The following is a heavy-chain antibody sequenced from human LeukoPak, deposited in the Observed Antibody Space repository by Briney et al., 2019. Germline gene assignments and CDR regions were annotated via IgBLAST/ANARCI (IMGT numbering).Heavy chain of an antibody. CDR1: GFTFSSYA. Sequence: GGSLRLSCAASGFTFSSYAMNWVRQAPGKGLEWVSGITSSGDSTNYADSVKSRFTISRDNSKNTLYLQMNSLRAEDTAIYYCAKSSGPTYYFDYWGQGILVTVSS. J-gene: IGHJ4*02. V-gene: IGHV3-23*01. CDR3: AKSSGPTYYFDY. CDR2: ITSSGDST. D-gene: IGHD6-19*01.